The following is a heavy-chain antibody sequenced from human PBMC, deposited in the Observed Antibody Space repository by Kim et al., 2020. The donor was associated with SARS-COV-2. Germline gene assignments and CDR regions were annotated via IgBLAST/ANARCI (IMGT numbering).Heavy chain of an antibody. J-gene: IGHJ4*02. V-gene: IGHV3-23*01. CDR2: ISWDGTRT. Sequence: GGSLRLSCVASGFTFSTSPMGWVRQAPGKGLEWVSRISWDGTRTYYADSVKGRVTMSSDKSKNMLYLHMNSLRVEDTAVYYCATVVINSGFDYWGQGTQV. D-gene: IGHD2-21*01. CDR1: GFTFSTSP. CDR3: ATVVINSGFDY.